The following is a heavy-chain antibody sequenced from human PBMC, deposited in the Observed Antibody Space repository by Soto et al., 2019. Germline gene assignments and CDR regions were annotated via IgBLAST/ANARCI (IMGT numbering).Heavy chain of an antibody. V-gene: IGHV3-23*01. CDR1: GFTFSSYA. J-gene: IGHJ4*02. D-gene: IGHD1-26*01. CDR2: ISGSGGST. CDR3: AKDGGGSYYVAYYFDY. Sequence: EVQLLESGGGLVQPGGSLRLSCAASGFTFSSYAMSWVRQAPGKGLEWVSAISGSGGSTYYADSVKGRFTISRDNSKNTLYLQMNSLRAEDTPVYYYAKDGGGSYYVAYYFDYWGQGTLVTVSS.